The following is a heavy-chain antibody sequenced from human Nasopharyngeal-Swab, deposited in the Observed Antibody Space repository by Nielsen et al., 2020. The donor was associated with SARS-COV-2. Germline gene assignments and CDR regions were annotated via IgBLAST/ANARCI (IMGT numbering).Heavy chain of an antibody. CDR1: GFTFDDYA. J-gene: IGHJ3*02. D-gene: IGHD3-16*01. CDR2: ISWNSGSI. CDR3: AKEPVTITFGAVVAFDI. V-gene: IGHV3-9*01. Sequence: SLKISCAASGFTFDDYAMHWVRQAPGKGLEWVSGISWNSGSIGYADSVKGRFTISRDNAKNSLYLQMNSLRAEDTALYYCAKEPVTITFGAVVAFDIWGQGTMVTVSS.